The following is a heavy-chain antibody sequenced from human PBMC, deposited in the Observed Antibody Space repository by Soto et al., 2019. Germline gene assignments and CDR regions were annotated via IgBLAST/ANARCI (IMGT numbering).Heavy chain of an antibody. V-gene: IGHV3-30-3*01. J-gene: IGHJ4*02. CDR1: GFTFSSYA. CDR2: ISYDGSNK. D-gene: IGHD4-17*01. Sequence: PGESLKISCAASGFTFSSYAMHWVRQAPGKGLEWVAVISYDGSNKYYADSVKGRFTISRDNSKNTLYLQMNSLRAEDTAVYYCARDKSDPPDYGGNSFLYYFDYWGQGTLVTVSS. CDR3: ARDKSDPPDYGGNSFLYYFDY.